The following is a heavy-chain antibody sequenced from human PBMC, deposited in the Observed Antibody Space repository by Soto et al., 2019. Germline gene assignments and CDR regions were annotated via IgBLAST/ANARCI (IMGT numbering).Heavy chain of an antibody. CDR2: IHYSGIT. V-gene: IGHV4-39*02. Sequence: SETLSLTCAVSGGSITSSSSYWGWIRQPPGKGLEWIGSIHYSGITSYNPSLKSRVTPSIDTSRNHFSLKLNSVTAADTAVYFCARRRTEYSSSYHYFDYWGQGSLVTVSS. CDR1: GGSITSSSSY. CDR3: ARRRTEYSSSYHYFDY. J-gene: IGHJ4*02. D-gene: IGHD6-6*01.